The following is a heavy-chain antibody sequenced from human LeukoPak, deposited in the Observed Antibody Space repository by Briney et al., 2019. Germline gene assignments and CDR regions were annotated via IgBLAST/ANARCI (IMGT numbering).Heavy chain of an antibody. CDR1: GGSFSGYY. Sequence: PSETLSLTCAVYGGSFSGYYWSWIRQPPGKGLEWIGEINHSGSTNYNPSLKSRVTISVDTSKNQFSLKLSSVTAADTAVYYCARAPLRGPVDYWGQGTLVTVSS. D-gene: IGHD3-16*02. J-gene: IGHJ4*02. CDR3: ARAPLRGPVDY. CDR2: INHSGST. V-gene: IGHV4-34*09.